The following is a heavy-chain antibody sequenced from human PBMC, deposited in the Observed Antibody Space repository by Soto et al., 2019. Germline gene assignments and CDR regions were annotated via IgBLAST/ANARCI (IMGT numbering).Heavy chain of an antibody. CDR2: ISGSGGST. Sequence: EVQLLESGGGLVQPGGSLRLSCAASGFTFSSYAMSWVRQAPGEGLEWVSAISGSGGSTYYADSVKGRFTISRDNSKNTVYQKRNSLRAGDTPVYYWAKGPRLYGRGWYFFDYWGRGPLVPV. D-gene: IGHD6-13*01. V-gene: IGHV3-23*01. CDR3: AKGPRLYGRGWYFFDY. CDR1: GFTFSSYA. J-gene: IGHJ4*02.